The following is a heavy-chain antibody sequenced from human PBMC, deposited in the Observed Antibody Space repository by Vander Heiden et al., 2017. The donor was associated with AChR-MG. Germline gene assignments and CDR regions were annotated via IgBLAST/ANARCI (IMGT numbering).Heavy chain of an antibody. J-gene: IGHJ4*02. CDR1: GGPFSSYT. CDR3: AREFAYYYDSSGYSRDYFDY. V-gene: IGHV1-69*08. Sequence: QVQLVQSGAEVKKPGSSVKVSCKASGGPFSSYTISWVRQAPGQGLEWMGRIIPILGIANYAQKFQGRVTITADKSTSTAYMELSSLRSEDTAVYYCAREFAYYYDSSGYSRDYFDYWGQGTLVTVSS. CDR2: IIPILGIA. D-gene: IGHD3-22*01.